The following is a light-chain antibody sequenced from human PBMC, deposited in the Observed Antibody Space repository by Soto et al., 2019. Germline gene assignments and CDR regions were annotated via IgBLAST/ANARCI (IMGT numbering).Light chain of an antibody. CDR3: CSYAGSYTVV. CDR2: DVS. CDR1: SSDVGGYNY. J-gene: IGLJ2*01. V-gene: IGLV2-11*01. Sequence: QSALTQPRSVSGSPGQSVTISCTGTSSDVGGYNYVSWYQQHPGKAPKLMIYDVSKRPSGVPDRFSGSKSVNTASLTISGRQAEDEADYYCCSYAGSYTVVFGGGTKLTVL.